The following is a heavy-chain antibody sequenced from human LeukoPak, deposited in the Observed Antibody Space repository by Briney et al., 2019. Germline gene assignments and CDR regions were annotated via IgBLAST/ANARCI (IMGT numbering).Heavy chain of an antibody. CDR2: IYYSGST. D-gene: IGHD2-2*01. J-gene: IGHJ6*04. V-gene: IGHV4-59*12. Sequence: SETLSLTCTVSGGSISSYYWSWIRQPPGKGLEWIGYIYYSGSTNYNPSLKSRVTISVDTSKNQFSLNLSSVTAADTAVYYCARDYPRYCTSTSCPPTWGKGTTVTVSS. CDR3: ARDYPRYCTSTSCPPT. CDR1: GGSISSYY.